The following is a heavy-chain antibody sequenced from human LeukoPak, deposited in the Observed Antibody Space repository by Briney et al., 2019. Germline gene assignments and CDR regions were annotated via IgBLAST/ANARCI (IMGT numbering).Heavy chain of an antibody. CDR1: GFTVSSNY. CDR3: AKDSEWGYSSGSLFDY. Sequence: GGSLRLSCAASGFTVSSNYMSWVRQAPGKGLEWVSVIYSCGSTYYADSVKGRFTISRDNSKNTLYLQMNSLRAEDTAVYYCAKDSEWGYSSGSLFDYWGQGTLVTVSS. J-gene: IGHJ4*02. V-gene: IGHV3-53*01. CDR2: IYSCGST. D-gene: IGHD3-22*01.